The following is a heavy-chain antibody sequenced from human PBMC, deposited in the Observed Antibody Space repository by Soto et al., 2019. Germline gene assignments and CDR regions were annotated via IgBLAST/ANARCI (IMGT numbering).Heavy chain of an antibody. V-gene: IGHV3-21*01. CDR3: AGVCSGGSCYPGMDV. Sequence: VGSLRLSCAASGFNFNSYTINWVRQAPGKRLEWLSSISSSGYIFSTDSVRGRFTISRDNAKNSVYLQINSLRAEDTAVYFCAGVCSGGSCYPGMDVWGQGTTVTVS. J-gene: IGHJ6*02. CDR2: ISSSGYI. CDR1: GFNFNSYT. D-gene: IGHD2-15*01.